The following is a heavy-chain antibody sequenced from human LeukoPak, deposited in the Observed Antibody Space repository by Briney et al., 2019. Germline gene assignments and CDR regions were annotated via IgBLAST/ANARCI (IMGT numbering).Heavy chain of an antibody. CDR3: ASVPAAKDYYYYGMDV. D-gene: IGHD2-2*01. V-gene: IGHV7-4-1*02. J-gene: IGHJ6*02. CDR2: INTNTGNP. CDR1: GYTFTSYA. Sequence: ASVKVSCKASGYTFTSYAMNWVRQAPGQGLEWMGWINTNTGNPTYAQGFTGRFVFSLDTSVSTAYQQISSLKAEDTAVYYCASVPAAKDYYYYGMDVWGQGTTVTVSS.